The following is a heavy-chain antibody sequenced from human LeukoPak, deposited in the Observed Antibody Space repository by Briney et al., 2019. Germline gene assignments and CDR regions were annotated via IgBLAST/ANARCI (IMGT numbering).Heavy chain of an antibody. CDR2: IRYDGSKK. Sequence: GGSLRVSCAASGSTFSSHGMHWVRQAPGKGLDWVAFIRYDGSKKFHADSVKGRFTISRDNSKNTLDLQMNSLRTDDTAVYYCAKVDDYYGSGSYLVDSWGQGTLVTVSS. CDR1: GSTFSSHG. CDR3: AKVDDYYGSGSYLVDS. J-gene: IGHJ4*02. V-gene: IGHV3-30*02. D-gene: IGHD3-10*01.